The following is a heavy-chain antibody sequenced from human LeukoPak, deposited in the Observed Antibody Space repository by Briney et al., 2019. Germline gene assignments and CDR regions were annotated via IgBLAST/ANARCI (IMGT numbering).Heavy chain of an antibody. CDR3: ARGEFGDYYYFYMDV. D-gene: IGHD2/OR15-2a*01. Sequence: PGGSLRLSCAASGFTFSSYSMNWVRQAPGKGLEWVSFVSSSSSYIYYADSVKGRFTISRDNAKKSLSLQMNSLRAEDTATYYCARGEFGDYYYFYMDVWGKGTTVTVSS. CDR1: GFTFSSYS. J-gene: IGHJ6*03. CDR2: VSSSSSYI. V-gene: IGHV3-21*01.